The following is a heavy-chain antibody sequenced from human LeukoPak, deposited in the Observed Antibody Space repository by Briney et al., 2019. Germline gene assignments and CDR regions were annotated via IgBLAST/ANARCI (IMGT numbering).Heavy chain of an antibody. J-gene: IGHJ6*02. CDR3: AKDFSDYYYYYGMDV. D-gene: IGHD1-26*01. CDR1: GFTFSSYW. CDR2: INTDGTTT. Sequence: GGSLRLSCAASGFTFSSYWMHWVRQVPGKGLVWASRINTDGTTTSYADSVKGRFTISRDNAENTVYLQMNSLRAEDTAVYYCAKDFSDYYYYYGMDVWGQGTTVTVSS. V-gene: IGHV3-74*01.